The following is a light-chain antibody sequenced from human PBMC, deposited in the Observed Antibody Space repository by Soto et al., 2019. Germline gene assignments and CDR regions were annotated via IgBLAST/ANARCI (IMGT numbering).Light chain of an antibody. CDR2: GDN. Sequence: QTVLTQPPSVSGAPGHRVTISCTGGSSNIGAGYDVHWYQQLPGTAPKLLIYGDNNRPSGVPDRFSGSKSGTSASLAITGLQAEDEADYYCQSYDSSLSGYVFGTGTKLTVL. CDR1: SSNIGAGYD. V-gene: IGLV1-40*01. CDR3: QSYDSSLSGYV. J-gene: IGLJ1*01.